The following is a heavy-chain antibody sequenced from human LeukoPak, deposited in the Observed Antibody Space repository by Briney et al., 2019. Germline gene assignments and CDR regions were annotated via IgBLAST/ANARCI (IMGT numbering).Heavy chain of an antibody. D-gene: IGHD2-2*01. J-gene: IGHJ4*02. CDR2: IWYDGSNK. CDR3: AKDMLGYCSSTSCSHRATGFDY. CDR1: GFTFSSYG. Sequence: GGSLRLSCAASGFTFSSYGMHWVRQAPGKGLEWVAVIWYDGSNKYYADSMKGRFTISRDNSKNTLYLQMNSLRAEDTAVYYCAKDMLGYCSSTSCSHRATGFDYWGQGTLVTVSS. V-gene: IGHV3-33*06.